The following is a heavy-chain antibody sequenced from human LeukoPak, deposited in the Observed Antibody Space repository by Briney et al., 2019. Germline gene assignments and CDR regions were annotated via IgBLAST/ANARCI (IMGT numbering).Heavy chain of an antibody. CDR3: ARVSSSGWRLDY. CDR1: GGSISSYY. Sequence: SETLSLTCTVSGGSISSYYWSWIRQPAGTGLEWIGRIYTSGSTNYNPSLKSRVTMSVDTSKNQFSLKLSSVTAADTAVYYCARVSSSGWRLDYWGQGTLVTVSS. J-gene: IGHJ4*02. D-gene: IGHD6-19*01. CDR2: IYTSGST. V-gene: IGHV4-4*07.